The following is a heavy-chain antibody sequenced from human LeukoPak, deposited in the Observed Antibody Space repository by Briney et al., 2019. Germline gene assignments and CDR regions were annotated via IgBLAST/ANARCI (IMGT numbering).Heavy chain of an antibody. Sequence: PGGSLRLSCAASGFTFSSYEMNWVRQAPGKGLEWVSYISSSGSTIYYADSVKGRFTISRDNAKNSLYLQMNSLRAEDTAVYYCARPITFGGVIVSSSYRGQGTLVTVSS. J-gene: IGHJ4*02. CDR1: GFTFSSYE. V-gene: IGHV3-48*03. D-gene: IGHD3-16*02. CDR3: ARPITFGGVIVSSSY. CDR2: ISSSGSTI.